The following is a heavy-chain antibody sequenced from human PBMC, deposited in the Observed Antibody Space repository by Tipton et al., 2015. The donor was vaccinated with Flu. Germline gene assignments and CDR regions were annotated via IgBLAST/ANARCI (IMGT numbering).Heavy chain of an antibody. CDR3: ARDGGDFNIPCGLDG. CDR1: GGSISGYY. J-gene: IGHJ6*02. V-gene: IGHV4-59*01. Sequence: TLSLTCTVSGGSISGYYWSWIRQTPGKGVEWIGYVHHSGRTNYNPSLNSRVTISVDSPKNQFSLRLRSVTAADTALYYCARDGGDFNIPCGLDGWGQGTTVTVSS. CDR2: VHHSGRT. D-gene: IGHD3-16*01.